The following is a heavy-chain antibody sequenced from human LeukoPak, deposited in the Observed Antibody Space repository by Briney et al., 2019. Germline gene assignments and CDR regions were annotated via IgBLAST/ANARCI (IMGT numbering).Heavy chain of an antibody. CDR2: MNPNSGNT. CDR1: GYTFTSYD. CDR3: ARVGLQYYYYYYMDV. Sequence: GASVKVSCKASGYTFTSYDINWVRQATGQGLEWMGWMNPNSGNTGYAQRFQDRVTMTRNTSISTAYMELSSLRSEDTAVYYCARVGLQYYYYYYMDVWGKGTTVTVSS. J-gene: IGHJ6*03. V-gene: IGHV1-8*01.